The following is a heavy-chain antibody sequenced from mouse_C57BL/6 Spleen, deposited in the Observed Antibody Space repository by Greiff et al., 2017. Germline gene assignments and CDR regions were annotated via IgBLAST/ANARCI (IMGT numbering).Heavy chain of an antibody. CDR3: ARDTTVVATGYFDY. D-gene: IGHD1-1*01. CDR2: INPYNGDT. CDR1: GYSFTGYF. V-gene: IGHV1-20*01. J-gene: IGHJ2*01. Sequence: EVQLQQSGPELVKPGDSVKISCKASGYSFTGYFMNWVMQSHGKSLEWIGRINPYNGDTFYNQKFKGKATLTVDKSSSTAHMELRSLTSEDSAVYYCARDTTVVATGYFDYWGQGTTLTVSS.